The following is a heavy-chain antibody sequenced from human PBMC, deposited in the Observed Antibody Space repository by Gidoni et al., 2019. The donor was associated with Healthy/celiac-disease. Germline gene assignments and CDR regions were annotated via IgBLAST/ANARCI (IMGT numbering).Heavy chain of an antibody. D-gene: IGHD1-20*01. CDR3: AGAVTATTVVY. CDR2: FYTSGST. CDR1: GASINTYH. V-gene: IGHV4-4*07. Sequence: QVQLQESGPGLVKPSETLSLTCTVSGASINTYHWSWIRQPAGKGLEWLGHFYTSGSTKYNPPLKSRVTMSVDTSKSQFSLKLSSVTAADTAVYYCAGAVTATTVVYWGQGTLVTVSS. J-gene: IGHJ4*02.